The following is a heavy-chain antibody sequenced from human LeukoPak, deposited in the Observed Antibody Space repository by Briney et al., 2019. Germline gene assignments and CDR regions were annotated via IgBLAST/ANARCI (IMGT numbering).Heavy chain of an antibody. CDR2: IDYSGTT. Sequence: GSLRLSCAASGFTFSSYAMSWIRQPPGKGLEWIGSIDYSGTTYYNPSLKSRVTISVDTSKNHFSLEVSSVTAADTAVYYCAREGPMFDAGSYSKSLGYWGQGILVTVSS. V-gene: IGHV4-39*07. J-gene: IGHJ4*02. CDR3: AREGPMFDAGSYSKSLGY. D-gene: IGHD3-10*01. CDR1: GFTFSSYA.